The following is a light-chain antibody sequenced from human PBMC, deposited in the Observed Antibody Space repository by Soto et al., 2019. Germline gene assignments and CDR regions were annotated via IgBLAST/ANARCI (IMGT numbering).Light chain of an antibody. V-gene: IGLV2-8*02. J-gene: IGLJ3*02. CDR3: SSYAGSKNLV. CDR1: SSDVGGYNS. Sequence: QSALTQPPSASRSPGQSVTISCTGTSSDVGGYNSVSWYQQHPGKAPKLMIYEVNKRPSGVPDRFSASKSDNTASLTVSGLQAEDEADYYCSSYAGSKNLVFGGGTKVTV. CDR2: EVN.